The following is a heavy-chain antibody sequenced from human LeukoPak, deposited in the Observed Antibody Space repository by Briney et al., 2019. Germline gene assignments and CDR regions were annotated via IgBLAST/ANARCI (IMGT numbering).Heavy chain of an antibody. J-gene: IGHJ6*03. D-gene: IGHD3-3*01. CDR3: AKRSFWSGYYNHGYYYMDV. V-gene: IGHV3-23*01. CDR1: GFTFSSYA. CDR2: ISGSGGST. Sequence: PGGALRLSCAASGFTFSSYAMSWVRQAPGKGLEWVSEISGSGGSTYYADSVKGRFTISRDNSKNTLYLQMNSLRAEDTAVYYCAKRSFWSGYYNHGYYYMDVWGKGTTVTVSS.